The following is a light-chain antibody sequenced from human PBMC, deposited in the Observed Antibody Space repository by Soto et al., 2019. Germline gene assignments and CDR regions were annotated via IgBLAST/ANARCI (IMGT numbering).Light chain of an antibody. V-gene: IGLV2-11*01. CDR2: DVS. Sequence: QSALAQPRSVSGSPGQSVTMSCTGTSSDVGGFNYVSWYQQHPGKAPKLMIYDVSKRPSGVPDRFSGSKSDNTASLTISGLQAEDEADYYCCSYAGRYTYVFGTGTKVTVL. CDR3: CSYAGRYTYV. CDR1: SSDVGGFNY. J-gene: IGLJ1*01.